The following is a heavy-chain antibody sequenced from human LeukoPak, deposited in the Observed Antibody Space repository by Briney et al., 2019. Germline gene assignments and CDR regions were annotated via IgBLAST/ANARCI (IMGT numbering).Heavy chain of an antibody. J-gene: IGHJ6*02. V-gene: IGHV3-23*01. CDR3: AKLYYYDSSGYLKAIIYYGMDV. CDR2: ISGSGGST. D-gene: IGHD3-22*01. Sequence: GGSLRLSCAASGFTLSNYAMSWVRQAPGKGLEWVSAISGSGGSTYYADSVKGRFTISRDNSKNTLYLQMNSLRAEDTAVYYCAKLYYYDSSGYLKAIIYYGMDVWGQGTTVTVSS. CDR1: GFTLSNYA.